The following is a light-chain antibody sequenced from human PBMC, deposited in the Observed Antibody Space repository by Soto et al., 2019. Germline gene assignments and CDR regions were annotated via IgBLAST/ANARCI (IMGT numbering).Light chain of an antibody. V-gene: IGKV3-11*01. CDR1: LSVSVY. J-gene: IGKJ5*01. CDR3: HQRQYWPPIT. Sequence: VLLTQSPATLSLSPGERATLSCRTSLSVSVYLDWYQQKPGQAPRLLISDASNRATGIPARFSGSGSGTDFTLTISSLEPEYFAVYYCHQRQYWPPITFGQGTRLEIK. CDR2: DAS.